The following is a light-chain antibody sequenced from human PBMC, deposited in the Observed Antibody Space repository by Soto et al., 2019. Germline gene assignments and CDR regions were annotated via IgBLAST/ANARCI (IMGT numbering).Light chain of an antibody. V-gene: IGLV2-14*01. Sequence: QSVLTQPASVSGSPGQSITISCTGSSTDVGGYNYVSWYQQHPGKAPKVMIYEVSNRPSGVSNRFSGSKSGNTASLTISGLQAEDEAAYYCSSYTSSSNYVLGNGTKVT. J-gene: IGLJ1*01. CDR3: SSYTSSSNYV. CDR2: EVS. CDR1: STDVGGYNY.